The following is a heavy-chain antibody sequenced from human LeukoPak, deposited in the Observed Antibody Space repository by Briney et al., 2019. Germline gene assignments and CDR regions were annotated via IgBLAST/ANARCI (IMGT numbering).Heavy chain of an antibody. Sequence: QPGGSLRLSCAASGFTFSSYWMSWVRQAPGKGLEWVANIKQDGSEKYYVDSVKGRFTISRDNAKNSLYLQMNSLRAEDTAVYYCARDARDFWSSYYTATTSGVDYWGQGTLVTVSS. V-gene: IGHV3-7*01. CDR2: IKQDGSEK. CDR1: GFTFSSYW. CDR3: ARDARDFWSSYYTATTSGVDY. D-gene: IGHD3-3*01. J-gene: IGHJ4*02.